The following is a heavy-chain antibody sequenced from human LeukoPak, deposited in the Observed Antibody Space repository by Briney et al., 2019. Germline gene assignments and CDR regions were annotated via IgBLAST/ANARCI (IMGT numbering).Heavy chain of an antibody. CDR2: IYYSGST. V-gene: IGHV4-39*07. Sequence: SETLSLTCIVSGDSISSSSYYWGWIRQPPGKGLEWIGSIYYSGSTYYNPSLKSRVTISVDTSKNQFSLKLTSVTAADTAVYYCVRSYNYGPLIWGQGTTVTVSS. CDR1: GDSISSSSYY. J-gene: IGHJ6*02. D-gene: IGHD5-18*01. CDR3: VRSYNYGPLI.